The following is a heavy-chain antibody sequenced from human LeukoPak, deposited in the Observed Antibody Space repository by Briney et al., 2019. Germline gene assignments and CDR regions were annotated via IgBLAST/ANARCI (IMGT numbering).Heavy chain of an antibody. J-gene: IGHJ4*02. CDR1: GFSLTTSGVG. Sequence: SGPTLVKPTETLTLTCTFSGFSLTTSGVGVGWIRQPPGKALEWLTLIYWDEEKRFSPSLKSRLTITTDTSKNQVVLTMTNMDPVDTATFYCARYLAVTGTGSFDYWGQGTLVTVSS. V-gene: IGHV2-5*02. CDR3: ARYLAVTGTGSFDY. D-gene: IGHD6-19*01. CDR2: IYWDEEK.